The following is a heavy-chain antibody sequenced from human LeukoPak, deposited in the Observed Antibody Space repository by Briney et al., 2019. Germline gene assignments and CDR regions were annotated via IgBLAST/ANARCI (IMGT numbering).Heavy chain of an antibody. CDR2: IKQDGSET. D-gene: IGHD2-21*01. CDR1: GFTFSNAW. Sequence: GGSLRLSCAASGFTFSNAWMSWVRQAPGKGLEWVANIKQDGSETYYVDSVKGRFTISRDNAKNSLYLQISTLRAEDTATYYCARGVAPDYWGQGTLVTVSS. CDR3: ARGVAPDY. J-gene: IGHJ4*02. V-gene: IGHV3-7*01.